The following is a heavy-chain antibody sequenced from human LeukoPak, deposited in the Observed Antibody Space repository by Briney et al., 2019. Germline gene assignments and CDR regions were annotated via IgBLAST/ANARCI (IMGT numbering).Heavy chain of an antibody. CDR3: AKTALAVAGIVPVESELDY. D-gene: IGHD6-19*01. CDR1: GFIFSSYA. CDR2: ISGSGGRT. V-gene: IGHV3-23*01. J-gene: IGHJ4*02. Sequence: GGSLRLSCAASGFIFSSYAMSWVRLAPEKGLEWISVISGSGGRTDYADSVKGRFTISRDNSKNTLYLQMNSLRAEDTAVYYCAKTALAVAGIVPVESELDYWGQGTLVTVSS.